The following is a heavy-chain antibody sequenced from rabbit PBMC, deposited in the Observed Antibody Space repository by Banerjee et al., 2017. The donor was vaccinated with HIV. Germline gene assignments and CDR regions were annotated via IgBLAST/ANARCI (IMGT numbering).Heavy chain of an antibody. V-gene: IGHV1S45*01. CDR1: GFDINRYH. D-gene: IGHD4-1*01. CDR2: TYADSGDT. J-gene: IGHJ4*01. Sequence: QEPLKESGGGLVTPGGNLALTCTASGFDINRYHMFWVRQAPGKGMEWIACTYADSGDTYYASWAKGRFTVSKTSSTTVTLQMTSLTAADTATYFCARDLAGVIGWNFNLWGQGTLVTVS. CDR3: ARDLAGVIGWNFNL.